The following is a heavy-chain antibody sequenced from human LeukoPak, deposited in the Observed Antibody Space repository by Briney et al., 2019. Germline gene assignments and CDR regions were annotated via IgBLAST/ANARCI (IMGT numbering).Heavy chain of an antibody. J-gene: IGHJ5*02. CDR3: ARDQRNPTHNWFDP. CDR1: GFTFSSYA. Sequence: GGSLRLSCAASGFTFSSYAMHLVRQAPGKGLECVAVISYDGSNKYYADSVKGRFTISRDNSKNTLYLQMNSLRAEDTAVYYCARDQRNPTHNWFDPWGQGTLVTVSS. V-gene: IGHV3-30-3*01. CDR2: ISYDGSNK.